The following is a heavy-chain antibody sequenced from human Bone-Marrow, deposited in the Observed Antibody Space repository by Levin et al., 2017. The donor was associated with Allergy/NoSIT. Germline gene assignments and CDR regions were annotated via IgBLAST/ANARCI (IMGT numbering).Heavy chain of an antibody. CDR3: TTETSITMIVVVGRESPPPLDGFDY. V-gene: IGHV3-15*01. Sequence: GGSLRLSCAASGFTFSNAWMSWVRQAPGKGLEWVGRIKSKTDGGTTDYAAPVKGRFTISRDDSKNTLYLQMNSLKTEDTAVYYCTTETSITMIVVVGRESPPPLDGFDYWGQGTLVTVSS. D-gene: IGHD3-22*01. J-gene: IGHJ4*02. CDR2: IKSKTDGGTT. CDR1: GFTFSNAW.